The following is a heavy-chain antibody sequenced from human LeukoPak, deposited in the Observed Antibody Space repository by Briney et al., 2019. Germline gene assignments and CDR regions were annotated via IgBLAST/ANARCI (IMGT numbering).Heavy chain of an antibody. D-gene: IGHD6-13*01. CDR1: GGSISSYY. V-gene: IGHV4-59*01. Sequence: SETLSLPCTVSGGSISSYYWSWIRQPPGKGLERIGYIYYSGSTNYNPSLKSRVTISVDTSKNQFSLKLSSVTAADTAVYYCARAKAGRVFDYWGQGTLVTVSS. J-gene: IGHJ4*02. CDR2: IYYSGST. CDR3: ARAKAGRVFDY.